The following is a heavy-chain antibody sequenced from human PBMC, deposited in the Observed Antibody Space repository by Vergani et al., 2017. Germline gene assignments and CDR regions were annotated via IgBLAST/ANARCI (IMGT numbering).Heavy chain of an antibody. CDR3: GRDKAELFRRDGYKSTADY. CDR2: ISACNGNT. Sequence: QAQLVQSGAEVKKPGASVTVSCKASGYTFTSYGISWVRQATGQGLEWLGWISACNGNTNYAQKLRGRVTMTTDKSTITAYMELRSLRSDDTAVYYCGRDKAELFRRDGYKSTADYWGQGTLVTVSS. D-gene: IGHD5-24*01. J-gene: IGHJ4*02. CDR1: GYTFTSYG. V-gene: IGHV1-18*01.